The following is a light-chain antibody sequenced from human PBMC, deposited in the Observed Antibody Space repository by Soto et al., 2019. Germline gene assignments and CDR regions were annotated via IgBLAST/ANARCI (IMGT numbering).Light chain of an antibody. J-gene: IGLJ1*01. CDR3: CSYGGTTTLYV. CDR1: GSDVGNNNL. Sequence: QSVLTQPAAVSGSPGQLITISCSGTGSDVGNNNLVSWYQQHPGKAPKVMIYDVSKRPSGVSNRFSGSKSGNTASLTISGLQAEDEADYYCCSYGGTTTLYVFGTGTKVTVL. V-gene: IGLV2-23*02. CDR2: DVS.